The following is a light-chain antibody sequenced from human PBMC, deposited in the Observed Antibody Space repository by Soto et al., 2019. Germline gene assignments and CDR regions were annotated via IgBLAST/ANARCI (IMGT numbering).Light chain of an antibody. CDR2: EVS. CDR3: SSYTTSSTPSYV. J-gene: IGLJ1*01. V-gene: IGLV2-14*01. Sequence: QSVRTQPAGGSGAPGRSITSSCCGSSIDGCDNNYVSWYQHHPCKAPKLIIYEVSNRPSGVSNRFSGSSSDNTASLTISGLLPDDEADYYCSSYTTSSTPSYVFGTGTKVTV. CDR1: SIDGCDNNY.